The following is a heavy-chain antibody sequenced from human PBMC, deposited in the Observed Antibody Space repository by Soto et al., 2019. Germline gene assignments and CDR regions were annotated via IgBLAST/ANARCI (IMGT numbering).Heavy chain of an antibody. D-gene: IGHD6-19*01. CDR3: AQIVFVRSVAGGYVYIDV. CDR2: IFSNVEK. J-gene: IGHJ6*03. V-gene: IGHV2-26*01. CDR1: GFSLASGKVG. Sequence: HVTLKESGPVLVKPTETLTLTCTVSGFSLASGKVGVTWIRQPPGKALEWLAHIFSNVEKSYRTSLKDRLTISEDTSKSQVFLTMTNVDPVDTATYYCAQIVFVRSVAGGYVYIDVWGKGTTVTVSS.